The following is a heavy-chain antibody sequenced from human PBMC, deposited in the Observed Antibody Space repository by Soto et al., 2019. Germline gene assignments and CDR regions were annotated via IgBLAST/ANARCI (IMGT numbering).Heavy chain of an antibody. CDR3: ARESSCSSSTNGMDV. J-gene: IGHJ6*02. V-gene: IGHV4-30-4*01. D-gene: IGHD6-6*01. CDR2: IYYSGST. CDR1: GGSISSGDYY. Sequence: QVQLQESGPGLVKPSQTLSLTCTVSGGSISSGDYYWSWIRQPPGKGLEWIGYIYYSGSTYYNPSLKSRVTISVYASENQYCLKLRSVTAADTAVYYWARESSCSSSTNGMDVWGQGSTVTVSS.